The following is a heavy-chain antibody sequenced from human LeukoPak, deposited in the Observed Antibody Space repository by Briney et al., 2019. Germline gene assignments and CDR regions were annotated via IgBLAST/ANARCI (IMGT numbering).Heavy chain of an antibody. J-gene: IGHJ5*02. CDR3: AKDRVDLRFGELSNINWFDP. D-gene: IGHD3-10*01. V-gene: IGHV3-23*01. CDR1: GFTFSSYG. Sequence: GGSLRLSCAASGFTFSSYGMSWVRQAPGKGLEWVSAISGSGGSTYYADSVKGRFTISRDNSKNTLYLQMNSLRAEDTAVYYCAKDRVDLRFGELSNINWFDPWGQGTLVTVSS. CDR2: ISGSGGST.